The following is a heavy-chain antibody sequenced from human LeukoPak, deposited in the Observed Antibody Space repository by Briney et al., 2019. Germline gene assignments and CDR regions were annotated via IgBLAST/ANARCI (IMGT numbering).Heavy chain of an antibody. Sequence: PGGSLRLSCAASGFTFSSYWMHWVRQAPGKGLEWVSSISGSGGSTYFADSVEGRFTISRDNSKNTLHLQMNSLRAEETAVYYCAKGGGPRAFDIWGQGTVVTVSS. D-gene: IGHD6-25*01. V-gene: IGHV3-23*01. J-gene: IGHJ3*02. CDR3: AKGGGPRAFDI. CDR2: ISGSGGST. CDR1: GFTFSSYW.